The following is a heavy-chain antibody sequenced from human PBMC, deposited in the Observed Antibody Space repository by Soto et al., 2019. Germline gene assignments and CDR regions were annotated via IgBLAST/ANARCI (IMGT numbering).Heavy chain of an antibody. Sequence: QITLRESGPTLVKPTQTLTLTCIFSGFSLRNSGVGVVWIRQPPRKALEWVALIYWNDDKRYSPSLKSRLTITKDTSKNQVVLTMTNVDPVDTATYYCAHKLDTADWFDPWGQGTLVTVSS. CDR1: GFSLRNSGVG. J-gene: IGHJ5*02. V-gene: IGHV2-5*01. CDR2: IYWNDDK. CDR3: AHKLDTADWFDP. D-gene: IGHD5-18*01.